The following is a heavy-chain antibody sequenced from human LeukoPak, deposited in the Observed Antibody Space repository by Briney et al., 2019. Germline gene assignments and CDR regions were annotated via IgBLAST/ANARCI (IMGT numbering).Heavy chain of an antibody. V-gene: IGHV1-46*01. Sequence: ASVKVSCRASGYSFARRNIYWVRQAPGQGLEWMGLINPSGGSTRYAQKFQGRVTMTSDTSTSTVDMELSSVRSEDTAVYFCARGLASCGGDCYSGRYYYHAMDVWGQGTTVTVSS. CDR1: GYSFARRN. D-gene: IGHD2-21*02. CDR3: ARGLASCGGDCYSGRYYYHAMDV. CDR2: INPSGGST. J-gene: IGHJ6*02.